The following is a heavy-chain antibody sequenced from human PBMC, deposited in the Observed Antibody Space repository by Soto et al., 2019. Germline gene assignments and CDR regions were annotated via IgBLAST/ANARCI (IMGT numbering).Heavy chain of an antibody. D-gene: IGHD2-2*01. Sequence: GGSLRLSCAASAFTFSSHAMSWVRQAPGKGLEWVSAISGSGGSTYYADSVKGPFTISRDNSKNTLYLQMNSLRAEDTAVYYCAKDDWILVVLSPTRFDYWGQGTLVTVSS. CDR1: AFTFSSHA. CDR3: AKDDWILVVLSPTRFDY. V-gene: IGHV3-23*01. CDR2: ISGSGGST. J-gene: IGHJ4*02.